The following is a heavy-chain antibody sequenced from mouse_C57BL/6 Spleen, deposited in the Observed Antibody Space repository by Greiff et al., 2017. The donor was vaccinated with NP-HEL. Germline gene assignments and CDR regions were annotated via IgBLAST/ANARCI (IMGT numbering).Heavy chain of an antibody. CDR3: ARGGSSGYIAY. Sequence: QVQLQQSGAELVRPGASVKLSCKASGYTFTDYYINWVKQRPGQGLEWIARIYPGSGNTYYNEKFKGKATLTAEKSSSTAYMQRSSLTSEDSAVYFCARGGSSGYIAYWGQGTLVTVSA. V-gene: IGHV1-76*01. J-gene: IGHJ3*01. CDR1: GYTFTDYY. CDR2: IYPGSGNT. D-gene: IGHD3-2*02.